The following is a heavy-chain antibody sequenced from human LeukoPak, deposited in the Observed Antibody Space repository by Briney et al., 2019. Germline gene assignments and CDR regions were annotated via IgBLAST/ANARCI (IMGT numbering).Heavy chain of an antibody. CDR3: ARDTSGIGMDA. D-gene: IGHD3-10*01. CDR2: IWYDGTNK. V-gene: IGHV3-33*01. CDR1: GFTFSSYG. J-gene: IGHJ6*02. Sequence: GGSLRLSCVASGFTFSSYGMHWVRHAPGKGLEWVAVIWYDGTNKYYADSVKGRFTISRDSPKNTLYLQMNSLRAEDTAVYYCARDTSGIGMDAWGQGTTVTVSS.